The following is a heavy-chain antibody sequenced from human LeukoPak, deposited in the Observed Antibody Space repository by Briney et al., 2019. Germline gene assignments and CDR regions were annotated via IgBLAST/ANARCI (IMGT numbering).Heavy chain of an antibody. J-gene: IGHJ5*02. CDR2: INHSGRT. V-gene: IGHV4-34*01. CDR1: GGSFSGYY. CDR3: ARHLRRRSWFDP. Sequence: SETLSLTCAVYGGSFSGYYWSWIRQPPGKGLEWIGEINHSGRTNYNPSLKSRVTISVDTSKNQFSLKLSSVTAADTAVYYCARHLRRRSWFDPWGQGTLVTVSS.